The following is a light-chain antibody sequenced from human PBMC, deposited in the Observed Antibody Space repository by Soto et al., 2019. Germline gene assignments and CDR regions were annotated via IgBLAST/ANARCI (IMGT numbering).Light chain of an antibody. V-gene: IGLV2-11*01. CDR1: SSDLGVYNY. CDR2: DVW. J-gene: IGLJ3*02. Sequence: QSVLTQPRSVSGSPGQSVTISCTGNSSDLGVYNYVSWYQHHPGKAPKLIIYDVWKRPSGVPDRFSASKSDNTASLTISGLQAEDEADYYCCSYAGTYTWVFGGGTKVTVL. CDR3: CSYAGTYTWV.